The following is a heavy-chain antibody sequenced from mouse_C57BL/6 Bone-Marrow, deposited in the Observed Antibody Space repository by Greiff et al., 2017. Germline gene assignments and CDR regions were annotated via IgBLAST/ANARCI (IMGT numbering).Heavy chain of an antibody. J-gene: IGHJ2*01. CDR3: ARNREGYITTVVADY. CDR1: GYTFTSYG. D-gene: IGHD1-1*01. Sequence: QVPLQQSGAELARPGASVKLSCKASGYTFTSYGISWVKQRTGQGLEWIGEIYPRSGNTYYTEQFKGKATLTADKSSSTAYRELRSLTSEDSAVYFCARNREGYITTVVADYWGQGTTLTVSS. CDR2: IYPRSGNT. V-gene: IGHV1-81*01.